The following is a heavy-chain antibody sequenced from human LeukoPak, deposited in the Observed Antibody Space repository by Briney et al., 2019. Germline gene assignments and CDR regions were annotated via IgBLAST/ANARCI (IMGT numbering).Heavy chain of an antibody. Sequence: GASVTVSCRASEYTFTGYYMHWVRQAPGQGLEWMGWINPDSGGTDYAQNFQGRVTMTRDTSISTAYMELSRLRSDDTAVYYCARDSGWYSFDYWGQGTLVTVSS. D-gene: IGHD6-19*01. CDR1: EYTFTGYY. V-gene: IGHV1-2*02. CDR2: INPDSGGT. J-gene: IGHJ4*02. CDR3: ARDSGWYSFDY.